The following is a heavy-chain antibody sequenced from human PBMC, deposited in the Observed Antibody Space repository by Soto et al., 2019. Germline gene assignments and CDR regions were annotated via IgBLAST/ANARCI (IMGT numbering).Heavy chain of an antibody. CDR1: GFTFSSYG. J-gene: IGHJ6*02. CDR2: ISYDGSNK. D-gene: IGHD2-2*01. Sequence: QVQLVESGGGVVQPGRSLRLSCAASGFTFSSYGMHWVRQAPGKGLEWVAVISYDGSNKYYADSVKGRFTISRDNSKNTLYLQRNSLRAEDTAVYYCAKDAYARSRYYYYYGMDGWGQGTTVSVSS. V-gene: IGHV3-30*18. CDR3: AKDAYARSRYYYYYGMDG.